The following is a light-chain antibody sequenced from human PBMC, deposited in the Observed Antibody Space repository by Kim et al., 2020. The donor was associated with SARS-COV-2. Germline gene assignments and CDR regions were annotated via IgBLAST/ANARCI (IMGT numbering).Light chain of an antibody. CDR1: QSISSW. Sequence: SASVGDRVTITCRASQSISSWLAWYQQKPGKAPKLLIYDASSLESGVPSRFSGSGSGTEFTRTISSLQPDDFATYYCQQYNSYSYTFGQGTKLEI. V-gene: IGKV1-5*01. CDR3: QQYNSYSYT. CDR2: DAS. J-gene: IGKJ2*01.